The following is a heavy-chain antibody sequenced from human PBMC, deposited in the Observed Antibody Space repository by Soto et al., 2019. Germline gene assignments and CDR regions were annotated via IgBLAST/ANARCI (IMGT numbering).Heavy chain of an antibody. V-gene: IGHV1-69*06. D-gene: IGHD3-22*01. CDR1: GGTFSSYA. CDR3: ARDRVYYYYDSSGYYGSAFDI. Sequence: SVKVSCKASGGTFSSYAISWVRQAPGQGLEWMGGIIPIFGTANYAQKFQGRVTITADKSTSTAYMELSSLRSEDTAVYYCARDRVYYYYDSSGYYGSAFDIRGRGTMVTVS. J-gene: IGHJ3*02. CDR2: IIPIFGTA.